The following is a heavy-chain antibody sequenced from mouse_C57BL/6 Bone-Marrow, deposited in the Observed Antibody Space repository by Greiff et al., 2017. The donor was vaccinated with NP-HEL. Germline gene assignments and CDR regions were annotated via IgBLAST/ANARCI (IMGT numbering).Heavy chain of an antibody. V-gene: IGHV14-3*01. CDR1: GFNINNTY. J-gene: IGHJ2*01. Sequence: EVQLQQPVAELVRPGASVKLSCTASGFNINNTYMHWVKQRPEQGLEWIGRIDPATGNTKYAPKFQGKATIAADTSSNTAYLQLSSLTSEDAAIYYCARGGYSDFDYWGQGTTLTVSS. D-gene: IGHD2-3*01. CDR3: ARGGYSDFDY. CDR2: IDPATGNT.